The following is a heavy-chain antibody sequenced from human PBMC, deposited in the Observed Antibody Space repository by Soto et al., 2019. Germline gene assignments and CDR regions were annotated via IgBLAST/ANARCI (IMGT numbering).Heavy chain of an antibody. Sequence: QVQLVQSGAEVKKPGASVKVSCKASGYTFTNYGISWVRQAPGQGLEWMGWISAYNGNTNYAQKPQGRVTMTTDPSTTTAYMELRSLRSDDTAVYYCASSFTSSQWLYAMDVWGQGTTVTVSS. CDR2: ISAYNGNT. D-gene: IGHD2-2*01. CDR1: GYTFTNYG. J-gene: IGHJ6*02. CDR3: ASSFTSSQWLYAMDV. V-gene: IGHV1-18*01.